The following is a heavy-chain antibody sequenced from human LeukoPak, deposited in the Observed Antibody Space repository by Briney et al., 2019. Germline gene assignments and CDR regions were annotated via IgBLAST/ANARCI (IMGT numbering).Heavy chain of an antibody. CDR1: GFTFSSYG. Sequence: PGGSLRLSCAASGFTFSSYGMHWVRQAPGKGLEWVAVISYDGSNKYYADSVKGRFTISRDNSKNTLYLQMNSLRAEDTAVYYCARDYGSGSYYVFDYWGQGTLVTVSS. CDR3: ARDYGSGSYYVFDY. J-gene: IGHJ4*02. D-gene: IGHD3-10*01. CDR2: ISYDGSNK. V-gene: IGHV3-33*05.